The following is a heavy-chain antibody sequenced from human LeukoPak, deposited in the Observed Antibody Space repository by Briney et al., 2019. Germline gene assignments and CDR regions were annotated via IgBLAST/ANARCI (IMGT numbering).Heavy chain of an antibody. CDR1: GFSLSTSGVG. CDR2: IYWDDDK. V-gene: IGHV2-5*02. CDR3: AHRLAGYYDILTGYYNRHDAFDI. D-gene: IGHD3-9*01. J-gene: IGHJ3*02. Sequence: SGPTLVKPAQTLTLTCTFSGFSLSTSGVGVGWIRQPPGKALEWLALIYWDDDKRYSPSLKSRLTITKDTSKNQVVLTMTNIDPVDTVTYYCAHRLAGYYDILTGYYNRHDAFDIWGQGTMVTVSS.